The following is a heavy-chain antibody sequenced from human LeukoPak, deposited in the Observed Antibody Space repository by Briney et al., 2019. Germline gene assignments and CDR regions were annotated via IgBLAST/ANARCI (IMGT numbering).Heavy chain of an antibody. J-gene: IGHJ4*02. CDR1: GFTFSDYY. CDR3: ARDGVGPTYFFDY. CDR2: ISNSGNSM. D-gene: IGHD1-26*01. V-gene: IGHV3-11*01. Sequence: GGSLRLSCAASGFTFSDYYMSWIRQAPGKGLEWVSYISNSGNSMFYGDSVKGRFTISRDNAKNSLYLQMNSLRAEDTAVYYCARDGVGPTYFFDYWGQGTLVTVSS.